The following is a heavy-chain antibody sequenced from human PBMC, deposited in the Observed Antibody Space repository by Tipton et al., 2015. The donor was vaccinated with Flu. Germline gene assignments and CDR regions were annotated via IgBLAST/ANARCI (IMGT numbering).Heavy chain of an antibody. D-gene: IGHD2-15*01. Sequence: TLSPTCAVYGGSFRGYYWSWVRQPPGKGLEWIGEIDHSGSTNYNPSLKSRVTISVDTSKNQFSLTLSSVTAADTAVYYGAGGLGVVVAVAFDIWGRETMVTVSS. CDR1: GGSFRGYY. CDR3: AGGLGVVVAVAFDI. J-gene: IGHJ3*02. V-gene: IGHV4-34*01. CDR2: IDHSGST.